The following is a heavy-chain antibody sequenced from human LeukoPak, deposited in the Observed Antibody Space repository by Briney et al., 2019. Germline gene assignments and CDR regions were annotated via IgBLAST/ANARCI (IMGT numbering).Heavy chain of an antibody. Sequence: TGGYLTLYSAASGFTFSDYAMSWVRQAPGKGLEWVSTASYYVGKQYHADSVRGRFTVSRDNSRNTVSLQMSRLRVEDTGIYYCAKAGIGADGAGFLCEYWGQGTLVTVSS. CDR2: ASYYVGKQ. D-gene: IGHD1-1*01. J-gene: IGHJ4*02. CDR3: AKAGIGADGAGFLCEY. CDR1: GFTFSDYA. V-gene: IGHV3-23*01.